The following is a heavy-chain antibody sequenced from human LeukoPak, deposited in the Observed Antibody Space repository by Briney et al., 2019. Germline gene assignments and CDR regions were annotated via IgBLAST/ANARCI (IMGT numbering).Heavy chain of an antibody. Sequence: GGSLRLSCAASGFTFSSYSMNWVRQAPGKGLVWVSSVSSSSSYIYYADSVKGRFTISRDNARNSLYLQMNSLRAEDTAVYYCAELGITMIGGVWGKGTTVTISS. J-gene: IGHJ6*04. CDR2: VSSSSSYI. D-gene: IGHD3-10*02. V-gene: IGHV3-21*01. CDR1: GFTFSSYS. CDR3: AELGITMIGGV.